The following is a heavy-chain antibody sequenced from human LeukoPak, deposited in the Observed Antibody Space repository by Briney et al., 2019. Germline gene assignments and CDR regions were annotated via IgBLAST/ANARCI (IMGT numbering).Heavy chain of an antibody. D-gene: IGHD3-16*02. CDR1: GVSISSSSYY. Sequence: SETLSLTCTVSGVSISSSSYYWGWIRQPPGKGLEWIGSIYYSGSTYYNPSLKSRVTISVDTSKNQFSLKLSSVTAADTAVYYCARHDGVDYGGDYDYVWGSYRKGYYFDYWGQGTLVTVSS. V-gene: IGHV4-39*01. CDR2: IYYSGST. CDR3: ARHDGVDYGGDYDYVWGSYRKGYYFDY. J-gene: IGHJ4*02.